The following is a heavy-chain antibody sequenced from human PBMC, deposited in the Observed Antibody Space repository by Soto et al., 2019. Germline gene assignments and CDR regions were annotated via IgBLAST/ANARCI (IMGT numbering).Heavy chain of an antibody. D-gene: IGHD1-26*01. CDR2: INPNSGDT. CDR1: GYTLTGFF. V-gene: IGHV1-2*02. J-gene: IGHJ4*02. Sequence: QVQLVQSGAEVKKPGASVKVSCKASGYTLTGFFIHWVRQVPGQGLEWMGWINPNSGDTNYAQKFQGRVTMTRDTYINTAYMELSRLRSDDTAVYYCARGEPSDYWGQGTLVTVSS. CDR3: ARGEPSDY.